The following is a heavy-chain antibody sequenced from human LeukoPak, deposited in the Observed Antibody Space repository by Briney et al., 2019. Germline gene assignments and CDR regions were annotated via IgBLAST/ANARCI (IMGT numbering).Heavy chain of an antibody. D-gene: IGHD3-22*01. CDR3: ARDREYYYDSSGYYHDAFDI. Sequence: PSETLSLTCAVSGGSISSSNWWSWVRPPPGKGLEWIGEIYHSGSTNYNPSLKSRVTISVDKSKNQFSLKLSSVTAADTAVYYCARDREYYYDSSGYYHDAFDIWGQGTMVTVSS. V-gene: IGHV4-4*02. CDR1: GGSISSSNW. J-gene: IGHJ3*02. CDR2: IYHSGST.